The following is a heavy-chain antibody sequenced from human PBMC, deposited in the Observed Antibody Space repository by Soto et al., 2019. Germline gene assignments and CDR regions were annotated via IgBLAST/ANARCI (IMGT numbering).Heavy chain of an antibody. J-gene: IGHJ3*02. CDR3: ARPLYSGSFGAFDI. Sequence: QLQLQESGPGLVKPSETLSLTCSVSGGSITSRSYYWGWIRQPPGKGLEWIGNLYYSGSSYYNPSLNSRVTISLDASKNQFSLKVSYVTAADTAVYYCARPLYSGSFGAFDIWGQGTTVTVSS. V-gene: IGHV4-39*01. CDR1: GGSITSRSYY. CDR2: LYYSGSS. D-gene: IGHD1-26*01.